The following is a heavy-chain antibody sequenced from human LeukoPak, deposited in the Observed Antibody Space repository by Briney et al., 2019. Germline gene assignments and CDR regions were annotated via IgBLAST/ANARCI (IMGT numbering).Heavy chain of an antibody. V-gene: IGHV3-23*01. CDR1: GFTFSKFG. J-gene: IGHJ4*02. CDR3: AKDLGYSGDPPVYFEY. Sequence: GGSLRLSCAASGFTFSKFGMTWVRQAPGKGLEWVSGIGDSGVTTYYADSVKGRITVSRDNSKNMLYLQMNSPRAEDTAVYYCAKDLGYSGDPPVYFEYWGQGTLVTVSS. CDR2: IGDSGVTT. D-gene: IGHD2-21*02.